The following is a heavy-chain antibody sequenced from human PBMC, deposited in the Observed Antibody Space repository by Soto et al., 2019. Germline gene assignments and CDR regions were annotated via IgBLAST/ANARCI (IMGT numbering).Heavy chain of an antibody. Sequence: QVQLVESGGGVVQPGTSLRLSCAASGFTSSSFVIHWVRQAPGKGLEWLAVISSDGNNQYYADSVKGRFTISRDNSKRTLYLQVNSLRAEDTAVYFGAKERGVLDAFDMWGQGTMVTVS. J-gene: IGHJ3*02. CDR2: ISSDGNNQ. CDR1: GFTSSSFV. D-gene: IGHD3-10*01. CDR3: AKERGVLDAFDM. V-gene: IGHV3-30*18.